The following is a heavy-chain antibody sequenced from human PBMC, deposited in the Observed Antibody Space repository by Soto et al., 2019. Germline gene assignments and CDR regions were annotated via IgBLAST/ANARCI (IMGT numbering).Heavy chain of an antibody. D-gene: IGHD1-26*01. Sequence: QVQLVESGGGVVQPGRSLRLSCAASGFTFSSYGMHWVRQAPGKGLEWVAVISYDGSNKYYADSVKGRFTISRDNSKNTLYLQMHSLRAEDTAVYYCAKGPGGSYYGNYCAYWGQGTLVTVSS. CDR2: ISYDGSNK. CDR1: GFTFSSYG. CDR3: AKGPGGSYYGNYCAY. V-gene: IGHV3-30*18. J-gene: IGHJ4*02.